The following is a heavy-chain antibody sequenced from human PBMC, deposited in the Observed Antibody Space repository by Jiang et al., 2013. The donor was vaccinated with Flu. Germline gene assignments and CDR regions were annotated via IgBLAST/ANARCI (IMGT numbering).Heavy chain of an antibody. V-gene: IGHV4-38-2*01. CDR3: ASHLSSSFLWYFDL. CDR2: INPSGGST. J-gene: IGHJ2*01. Sequence: LEWMGIINPSGGSTYYNPSLKSRVTISVDTSKNQFSLKLSSVTAADTAVYYCASHLSSSFLWYFDLWGRGTLVTVSS. D-gene: IGHD6-13*01.